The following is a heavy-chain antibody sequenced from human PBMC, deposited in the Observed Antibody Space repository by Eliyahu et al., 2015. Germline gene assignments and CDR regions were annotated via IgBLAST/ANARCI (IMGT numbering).Heavy chain of an antibody. CDR3: ATTPDYNQPYYFDY. V-gene: IGHV3-23*01. J-gene: IGHJ4*02. D-gene: IGHD4-11*01. Sequence: EVQLLESGGGLVQPGGSLRLSCAASGFTFNNYVMSWVRQAPGKGLEWVSSISNSAGYTYYADSVKGRFTISRDNSKNTLYLQMNSLRAEDTAIYYCATTPDYNQPYYFDYWGQGTLVTVSS. CDR2: ISNSAGYT. CDR1: GFTFNNYV.